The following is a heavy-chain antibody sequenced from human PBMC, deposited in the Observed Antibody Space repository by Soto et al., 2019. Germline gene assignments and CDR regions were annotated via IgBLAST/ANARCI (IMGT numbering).Heavy chain of an antibody. CDR2: ISYDGTKK. J-gene: IGHJ4*02. V-gene: IGHV3-30*03. CDR3: ARVGYYDSSGYYYAFDY. D-gene: IGHD3-22*01. Sequence: LRLSCAASGFTFSSFGIHWVRQAPGKGLEWVAVISYDGTKKYYSDSVKGRFTISRDNSKNTLYLQMNSLRAEDTAVYYCARVGYYDSSGYYYAFDYWGQGTLVTVSS. CDR1: GFTFSSFG.